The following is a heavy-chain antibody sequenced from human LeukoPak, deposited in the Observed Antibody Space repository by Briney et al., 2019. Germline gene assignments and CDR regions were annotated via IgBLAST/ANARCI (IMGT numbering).Heavy chain of an antibody. J-gene: IGHJ4*02. V-gene: IGHV3-23*01. CDR3: AKLTSY. CDR1: GFTFSNSA. Sequence: GGSLRLSCAASGFTFSNSAMSWVRQAPGKGLEWVSVITGSGGSTYYADSVKGRFTISRDTSKNTVYLQMNSLRAEDMAVYYCAKLTSYWGQGTLVTVSS. CDR2: ITGSGGST. D-gene: IGHD2-2*01.